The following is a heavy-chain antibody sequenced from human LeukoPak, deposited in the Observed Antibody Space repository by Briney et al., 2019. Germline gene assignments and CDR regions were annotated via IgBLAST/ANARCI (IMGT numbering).Heavy chain of an antibody. Sequence: GGSLRLSCAASGFTFSNYAMSWVRQAPGKGLEWVSGISGSGGSTYYADSVKGRFTISRDNSKNTPYLQMNSLRAEDTAVYYCAKVAGSSPIYYFDYWSQGTLVTVSS. CDR2: ISGSGGST. CDR1: GFTFSNYA. D-gene: IGHD2-15*01. CDR3: AKVAGSSPIYYFDY. J-gene: IGHJ4*02. V-gene: IGHV3-23*01.